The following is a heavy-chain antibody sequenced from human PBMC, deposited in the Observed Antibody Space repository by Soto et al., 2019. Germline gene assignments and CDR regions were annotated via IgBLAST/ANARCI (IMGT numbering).Heavy chain of an antibody. CDR3: ARELVKYGDYSFDY. CDR2: IYYSGST. J-gene: IGHJ4*02. D-gene: IGHD4-17*01. Sequence: PSETLSLTCTVSGGSISSYYWSWIRQPPGEGLEWIGYIYYSGSTNYNPSLKSRVTISVDTSKNQFSLKLSSVTAADTAVYYCARELVKYGDYSFDYWGQGTLVTVSS. CDR1: GGSISSYY. V-gene: IGHV4-59*08.